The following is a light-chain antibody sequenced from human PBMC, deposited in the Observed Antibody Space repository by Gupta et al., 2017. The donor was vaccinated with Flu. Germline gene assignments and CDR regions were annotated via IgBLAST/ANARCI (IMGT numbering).Light chain of an antibody. CDR2: GAS. CDR3: QEYNSALFT. Sequence: DLQMTQSPSSLSASVGDRVTITCRTSQAISNFLAWYQQKPGIPPKLLIYGASTLQSGVPSRFSGSGSGTDFTFTINSLQPEDVAIYYCQEYNSALFTFGPGTKVHVK. CDR1: QAISNF. J-gene: IGKJ3*01. V-gene: IGKV1-27*01.